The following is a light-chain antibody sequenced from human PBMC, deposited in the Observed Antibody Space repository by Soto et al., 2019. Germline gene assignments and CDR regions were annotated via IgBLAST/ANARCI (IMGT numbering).Light chain of an antibody. Sequence: QSVLTQPPSVSEAPGQRVTISCTGSSSNIGAGSDVQWYQQLPGTAPKLLIYANTNRPSGVPDRFSGSKSGTSASLAITGLQAEDEADYYCQSYDSSLSGYVFGTGTQVTVL. V-gene: IGLV1-40*01. CDR2: ANT. CDR3: QSYDSSLSGYV. J-gene: IGLJ1*01. CDR1: SSNIGAGSD.